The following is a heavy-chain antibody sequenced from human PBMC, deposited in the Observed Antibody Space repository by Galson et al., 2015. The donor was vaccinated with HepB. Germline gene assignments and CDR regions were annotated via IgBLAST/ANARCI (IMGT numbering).Heavy chain of an antibody. V-gene: IGHV3-33*01. Sequence: SLRLSCAASGFTFSSYGMHWVRQAPGKGLEWVAVIWYDGSNKYYADSVKGRFTISRDNSKNTLYLQIDSLRVEDTTVYYCARDADGHLDYWGQGILVIVSS. CDR2: IWYDGSNK. CDR3: ARDADGHLDY. D-gene: IGHD4-17*01. CDR1: GFTFSSYG. J-gene: IGHJ4*02.